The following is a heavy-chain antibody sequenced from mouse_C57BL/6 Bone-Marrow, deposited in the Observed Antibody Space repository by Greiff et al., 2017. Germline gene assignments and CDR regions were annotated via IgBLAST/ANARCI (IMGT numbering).Heavy chain of an antibody. D-gene: IGHD4-1*01. CDR1: GYTFTDYY. J-gene: IGHJ3*01. CDR2: INPNNGGT. Sequence: VQLKESGPELVKPGASVKISCKASGYTFTDYYMNWVKQSHGKSLEWIGDINPNNGGTSYNQKFKGKATLTVDKSSRTAYMELRSLTSEDSAVYYCARSGGDWAWFAYWGQGTLVTVSA. V-gene: IGHV1-26*01. CDR3: ARSGGDWAWFAY.